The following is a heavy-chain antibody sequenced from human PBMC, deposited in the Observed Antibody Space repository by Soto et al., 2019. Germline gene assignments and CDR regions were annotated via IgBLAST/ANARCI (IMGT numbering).Heavy chain of an antibody. D-gene: IGHD2-15*01. V-gene: IGHV4-4*02. CDR2: IYHSGST. J-gene: IGHJ4*02. CDR1: GGSISSSNW. CDR3: ARGPLYCSGGSCYRGVDY. Sequence: QVQLQESGPGLVKPSGTLSLTCAVSGGSISSSNWWSWVRQPPGKGLEWIGEIYHSGSTNYNPSLKSRVTISVDKSKNQFSLKLSSVTAADTAVYYCARGPLYCSGGSCYRGVDYWCQGTLVTVSS.